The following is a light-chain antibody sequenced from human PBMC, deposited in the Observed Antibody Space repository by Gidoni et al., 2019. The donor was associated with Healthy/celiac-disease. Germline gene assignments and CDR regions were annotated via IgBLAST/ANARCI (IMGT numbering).Light chain of an antibody. V-gene: IGKV1-5*03. J-gene: IGKJ1*01. Sequence: DIQMTQSPSTLSASVGDRVTITCRASQSISSWLAWYQQKPGKAPKLLIYKASILESGFPSRFSGSGSGTEFTLTISSLQPDDFATYYCQQYNSYWTFGPGTKVEIK. CDR3: QQYNSYWT. CDR1: QSISSW. CDR2: KAS.